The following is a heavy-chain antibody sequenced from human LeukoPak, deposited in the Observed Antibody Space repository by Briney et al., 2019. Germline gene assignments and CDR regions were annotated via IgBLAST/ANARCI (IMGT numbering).Heavy chain of an antibody. CDR2: IYYSGST. D-gene: IGHD6-13*01. V-gene: IGHV4-59*01. CDR1: GGSISSYY. CDR3: ARAGYSAIYYFDY. Sequence: SETLSLTCTVSGGSISSYYWSWIRQPPGKGLEWIGYIYYSGSTNYNPSLKSRVTISVDTSKNQFSLKLSSVTAADTAVYYCARAGYSAIYYFDYWGQGTLVTVSP. J-gene: IGHJ4*02.